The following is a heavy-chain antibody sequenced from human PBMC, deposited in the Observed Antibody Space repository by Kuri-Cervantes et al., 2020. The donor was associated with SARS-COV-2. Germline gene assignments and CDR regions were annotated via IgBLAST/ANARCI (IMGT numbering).Heavy chain of an antibody. D-gene: IGHD2-8*01. CDR1: GYTFTDYY. V-gene: IGHV1-2*02. CDR3: ARAAGYCTNGVCSLLDY. CDR2: INPNSGGT. J-gene: IGHJ4*02. Sequence: ASVKVSCKASGYTFTDYYMHWVRQAPGQGLEWMGWINPNSGGTNYAQKFQGRVTMTRDTSISTAYMELSRLRSDDTAVYYCARAAGYCTNGVCSLLDYWGQGTLVTVSS.